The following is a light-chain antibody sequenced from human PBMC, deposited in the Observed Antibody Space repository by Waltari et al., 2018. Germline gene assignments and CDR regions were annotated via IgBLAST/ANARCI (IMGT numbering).Light chain of an antibody. CDR1: QSVLYRSDNKNY. V-gene: IGKV4-1*01. CDR2: WAS. J-gene: IGKJ5*01. CDR3: QQYYSSPVT. Sequence: DIVMTQSPDSLAVSLGERATINCKSSQSVLYRSDNKNYLGWYQQKQGLPPKLLIYWASTLESGVPARFSGSGSGTDFTLTISSLQAEDVAVYYCQQYYSSPVTFGQGTRLEIK.